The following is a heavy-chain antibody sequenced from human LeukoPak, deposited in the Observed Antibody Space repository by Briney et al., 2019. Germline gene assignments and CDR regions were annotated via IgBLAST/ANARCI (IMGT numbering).Heavy chain of an antibody. CDR3: AELGITMIGGV. Sequence: GGSLRLSCAGSGFTFSSYAMSWVRQGPGKGLEWVSYISSSGSTIYYADSVKGRFTISRDNAKNSLYLQMNSLRAEDTAVYYCAELGITMIGGVWGKGTTVTISS. CDR2: ISSSGSTI. J-gene: IGHJ6*04. CDR1: GFTFSSYA. V-gene: IGHV3-48*03. D-gene: IGHD3-10*02.